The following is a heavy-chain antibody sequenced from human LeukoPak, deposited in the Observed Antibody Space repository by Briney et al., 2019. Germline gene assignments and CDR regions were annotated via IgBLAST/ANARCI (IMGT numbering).Heavy chain of an antibody. D-gene: IGHD6-13*01. V-gene: IGHV4-39*01. CDR2: IYYSGST. J-gene: IGHJ4*02. Sequence: SETLSLTCTVSGDSISSSGDYWGWIRQPPGKGLEWIGNIYYSGSTYYNPSLKSRVTIAVDTSKNQFSLKLTSVTAADTAVYYCARGSSWYGIDYWGQGTLVTVSS. CDR1: GDSISSSGDY. CDR3: ARGSSWYGIDY.